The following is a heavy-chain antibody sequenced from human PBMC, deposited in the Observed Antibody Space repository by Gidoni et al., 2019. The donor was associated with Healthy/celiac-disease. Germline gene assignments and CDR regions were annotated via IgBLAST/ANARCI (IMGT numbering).Heavy chain of an antibody. CDR3: ASLQEDIVVVPAPQ. D-gene: IGHD2-2*01. Sequence: QVQLVQSGAEVKKPGSSVMVSCKASGGTFSSYAISWVRQAPGQGLEWMGGSIPSFGTANYAQKFQGRVTITADESTSTDYMELSSLRSEDTAVYYCASLQEDIVVVPAPQWGQGTLVTVSS. J-gene: IGHJ4*02. CDR1: GGTFSSYA. CDR2: SIPSFGTA. V-gene: IGHV1-69*01.